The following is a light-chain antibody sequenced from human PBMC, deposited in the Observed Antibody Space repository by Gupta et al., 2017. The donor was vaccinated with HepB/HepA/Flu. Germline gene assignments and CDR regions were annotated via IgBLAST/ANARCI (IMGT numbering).Light chain of an antibody. V-gene: IGLV2-8*01. CDR1: SSDVGAYNY. Sequence: QSALTQPPSASVSPGQSVPISCTGTSSDVGAYNYVSWYLQHPGKAPKLMIYEVSKRPSGVPDRFSGSKSGNTASLTVSGLQAEDEADYYCSSYAGSNRGVFGGGTKLTVL. CDR3: SSYAGSNRGV. CDR2: EVS. J-gene: IGLJ2*01.